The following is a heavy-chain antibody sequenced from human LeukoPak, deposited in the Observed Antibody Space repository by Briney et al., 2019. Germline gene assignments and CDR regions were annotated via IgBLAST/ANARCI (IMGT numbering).Heavy chain of an antibody. Sequence: PGGSLRLSCAASGFTFSSSWMSWVRQAPGKGLEWVANISQDGSEKYYVCSVKGRFAISRDNAKNSLYLQMDSMRAEDTAVYHCARDGQYSTSATHPPWGQGTLVTVSS. J-gene: IGHJ5*02. CDR3: ARDGQYSTSATHPP. CDR1: GFTFSSSW. CDR2: ISQDGSEK. V-gene: IGHV3-7*03. D-gene: IGHD6-6*01.